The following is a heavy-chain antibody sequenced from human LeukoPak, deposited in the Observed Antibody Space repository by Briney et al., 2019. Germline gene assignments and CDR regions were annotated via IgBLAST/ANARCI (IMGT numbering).Heavy chain of an antibody. CDR1: GFTVSSNS. V-gene: IGHV3-21*01. D-gene: IGHD3-3*01. CDR2: ISSSSSYI. CDR3: ARDKDFWSGHDAFDI. Sequence: GGSLRLSCTVSGFTVSSNSMSWVRQAPGKGLEWVSSISSSSSYIYYADSVKGRFTISRDNAKNSLYLQMNSLRAEDTAVYYCARDKDFWSGHDAFDIWGQGTMVTVSS. J-gene: IGHJ3*02.